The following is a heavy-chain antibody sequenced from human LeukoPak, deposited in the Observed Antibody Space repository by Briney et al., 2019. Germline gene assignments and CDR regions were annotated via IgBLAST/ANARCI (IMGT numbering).Heavy chain of an antibody. V-gene: IGHV4-34*01. CDR3: ARGVKRITIFGVVIMYFDY. D-gene: IGHD3-3*01. CDR2: INHSGST. CDR1: GGSMKSYY. J-gene: IGHJ4*02. Sequence: PSETLSLTCTVSGGSMKSYYWNWIRQPPGKGLEWIGEINHSGSTNYNPSLKSRVTISVDTSKNQFSLKLSSVTAADTAVYYCARGVKRITIFGVVIMYFDYWGQGTLVTVSS.